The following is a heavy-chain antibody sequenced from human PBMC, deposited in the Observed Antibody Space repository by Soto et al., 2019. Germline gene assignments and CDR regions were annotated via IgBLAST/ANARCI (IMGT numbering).Heavy chain of an antibody. Sequence: GGSLRLSCAASGFTFSSYSMSWVRQAPGKGLEWVSYISSGSSTIYYADSVKGRFTISRDDAKNSLYLQMNSLRAEDTAVYYCASRFDYWGQGTLVTVSS. CDR1: GFTFSSYS. J-gene: IGHJ4*02. CDR2: ISSGSSTI. CDR3: ASRFDY. V-gene: IGHV3-48*01.